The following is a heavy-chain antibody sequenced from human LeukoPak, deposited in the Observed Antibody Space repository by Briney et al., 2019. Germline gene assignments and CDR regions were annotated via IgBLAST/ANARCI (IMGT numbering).Heavy chain of an antibody. V-gene: IGHV3-33*01. D-gene: IGHD4-17*01. Sequence: GGSLRLSCAASGFTFSSYGMHWVRQAPGKGLEWVAVIWYDGSNKYYADSVKGRFTISRDNFKNTLYLQMNSLRAEDTAVYYCARDGDPTTVTPDYWGQGTLVTVSS. CDR2: IWYDGSNK. CDR1: GFTFSSYG. CDR3: ARDGDPTTVTPDY. J-gene: IGHJ4*02.